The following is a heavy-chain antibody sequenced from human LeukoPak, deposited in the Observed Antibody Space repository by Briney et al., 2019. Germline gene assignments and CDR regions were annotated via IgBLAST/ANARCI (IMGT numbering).Heavy chain of an antibody. CDR1: GFTFTRNS. D-gene: IGHD3-3*01. Sequence: GGSLRLSCTASGFTFTRNSMHWVRQAPGKGLEWVAVIPHDGSSAIYADSVKGRFIISRDNSKNSQYLQMNSLRTEDSGVYYCATGSKFYYDSWGQGILVTVSS. CDR2: IPHDGSSA. J-gene: IGHJ5*02. CDR3: ATGSKFYYDS. V-gene: IGHV3-30-3*01.